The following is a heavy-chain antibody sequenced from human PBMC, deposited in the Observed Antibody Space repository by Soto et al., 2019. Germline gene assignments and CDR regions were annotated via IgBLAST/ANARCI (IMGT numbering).Heavy chain of an antibody. CDR2: IYPSDSST. Sequence: PGESLKISCKGSGYRFTTYLIGWVRQMPGQGLELMAIIYPSDSSTRYSPSFQGQVTISADRSISTAYLQWNSLKAPDTAMYYCVRSYEEMAPYDYWGQGTLVTVSS. J-gene: IGHJ4*02. V-gene: IGHV5-51*01. CDR1: GYRFTTYL. CDR3: VRSYEEMAPYDY. D-gene: IGHD5-12*01.